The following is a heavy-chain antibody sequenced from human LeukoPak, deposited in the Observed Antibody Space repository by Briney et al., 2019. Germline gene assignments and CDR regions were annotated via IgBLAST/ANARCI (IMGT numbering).Heavy chain of an antibody. J-gene: IGHJ4*02. D-gene: IGHD2-21*02. CDR1: GFTFSSYW. CDR3: ARGIVVVTAILFDY. V-gene: IGHV3-7*01. Sequence: GGSLRLSCAASGFTFSSYWMSWVRQAPGKGLEWVANIKQDGSEKYYVDSVKGRFTISRDNAKNSLYLQMNSLRAEDTAVYYCARGIVVVTAILFDYWGQGTLVTASS. CDR2: IKQDGSEK.